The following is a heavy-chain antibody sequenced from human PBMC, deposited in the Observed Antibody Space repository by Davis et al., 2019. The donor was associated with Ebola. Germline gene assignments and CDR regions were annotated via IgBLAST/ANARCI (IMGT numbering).Heavy chain of an antibody. J-gene: IGHJ5*02. CDR2: IWYDGSNK. CDR3: AREVATTDSKNWFDP. Sequence: GESLKISCAASGFTFSSYGMHWARQAPGKGLEWVAVIWYDGSNKYYADSVKGRFTISRDNSKNTLYLQMNSLRAEDTAVYYCAREVATTDSKNWFDPWGQGTLVTVSS. CDR1: GFTFSSYG. D-gene: IGHD5-12*01. V-gene: IGHV3-33*08.